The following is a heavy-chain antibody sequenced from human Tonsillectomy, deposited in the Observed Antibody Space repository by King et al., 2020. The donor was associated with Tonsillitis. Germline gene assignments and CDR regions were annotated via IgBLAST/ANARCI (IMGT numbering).Heavy chain of an antibody. CDR2: ISVYNGHT. Sequence: QLVQSGAEVKKPGASVKVSCKASGNTFTSFGITWARQAPGQGLEWMGWISVYNGHTNYAQKFQDRVTLTTDTSTSTAYLELRSLRSDDTAVYFCARLAAVTGTGDLDYWGQGTLVTVSS. CDR1: GNTFTSFG. CDR3: ARLAAVTGTGDLDY. V-gene: IGHV1-18*01. D-gene: IGHD6-19*01. J-gene: IGHJ4*02.